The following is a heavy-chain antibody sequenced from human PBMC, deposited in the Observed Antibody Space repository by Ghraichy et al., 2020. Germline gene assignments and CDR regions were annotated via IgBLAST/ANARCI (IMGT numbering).Heavy chain of an antibody. CDR3: ARYPLDCSSTSCYYYMDV. D-gene: IGHD2-2*01. J-gene: IGHJ6*03. Sequence: GGSLRLSCAASGFTFSSYAMHWVRQAPGKGLEYVSAISSNGGSTYYANSVKGRFTISRDNSKNTLYLQMGSLKTEDMAVYYCARYPLDCSSTSCYYYMDVWGKGTTVTVSS. V-gene: IGHV3-64*01. CDR1: GFTFSSYA. CDR2: ISSNGGST.